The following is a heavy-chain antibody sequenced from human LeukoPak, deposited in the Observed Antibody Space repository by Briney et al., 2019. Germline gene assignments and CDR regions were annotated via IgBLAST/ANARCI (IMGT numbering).Heavy chain of an antibody. J-gene: IGHJ3*02. D-gene: IGHD7-27*01. Sequence: SETLSLTCRVSGGPIRSYFWTWIRQPPGKGLEWIGYIYDSGSTNYNPSLKSRVTISVDTSKNHFSLKLRSVTAADTAAYYCARSKWGYAFEIWGQGTMVTVSS. CDR1: GGPIRSYF. V-gene: IGHV4-59*01. CDR3: ARSKWGYAFEI. CDR2: IYDSGST.